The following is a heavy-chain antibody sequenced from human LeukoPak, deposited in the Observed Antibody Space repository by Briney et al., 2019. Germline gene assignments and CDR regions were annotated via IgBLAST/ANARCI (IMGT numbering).Heavy chain of an antibody. CDR2: IYTSGST. V-gene: IGHV4-4*07. J-gene: IGHJ5*02. Sequence: SETLSLTCTVSGGSISSDYWSWIRQPAGKGLEWIGRIYTSGSTNYNPSLKSRVTMSVDTSKNQFSLKLSSVTAADTAVYYCARGSTVWQPGWFDPWGQGTLVTVSS. CDR3: ARGSTVWQPGWFDP. D-gene: IGHD2-2*01. CDR1: GGSISSDY.